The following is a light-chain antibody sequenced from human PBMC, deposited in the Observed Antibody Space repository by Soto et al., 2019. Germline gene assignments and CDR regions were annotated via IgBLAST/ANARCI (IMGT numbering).Light chain of an antibody. CDR2: SNN. J-gene: IGLJ2*01. Sequence: QAVVTQPPSASGTPGQRVTISCSGSNSNIGRNTVNWYQKLPGTAPKLLINSNNRRPSGVPDRFSGSKSGTSASLAISGLQSEDEADYYCVAWDDSLNGVVFGGGTKVTVL. V-gene: IGLV1-44*01. CDR1: NSNIGRNT. CDR3: VAWDDSLNGVV.